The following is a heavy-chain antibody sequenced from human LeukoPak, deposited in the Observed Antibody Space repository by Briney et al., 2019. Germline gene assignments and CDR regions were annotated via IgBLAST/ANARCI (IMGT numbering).Heavy chain of an antibody. Sequence: PSETLSLTCTVSGASISSYYWSWIRQPPGKGLELIGWIHYSGTTNYRPSLMSRLTISVDTSNNQFSLKLISVTAADTAIYYCAKDNTEGAGNFDYWGQGTLVTVSS. CDR3: AKDNTEGAGNFDY. J-gene: IGHJ4*02. CDR2: IHYSGTT. V-gene: IGHV4-59*01. D-gene: IGHD1-26*01. CDR1: GASISSYY.